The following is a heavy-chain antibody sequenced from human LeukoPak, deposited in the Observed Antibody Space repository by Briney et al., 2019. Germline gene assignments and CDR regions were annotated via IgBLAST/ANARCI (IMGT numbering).Heavy chain of an antibody. V-gene: IGHV3-7*01. Sequence: GGSLRLSCAASGFTFSNSWMAWVRQAPGKGLQWVANINRDGSTKHYADSLKGRFTISRDNPKNSLYLQMNNLRADDTAVYYCTRDTEGSLDYWGQGIQVTVAS. CDR1: GFTFSNSW. CDR3: TRDTEGSLDY. D-gene: IGHD1-26*01. J-gene: IGHJ4*02. CDR2: INRDGSTK.